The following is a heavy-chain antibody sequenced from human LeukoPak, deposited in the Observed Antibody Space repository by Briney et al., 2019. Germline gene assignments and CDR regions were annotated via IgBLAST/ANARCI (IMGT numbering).Heavy chain of an antibody. J-gene: IGHJ4*02. D-gene: IGHD1-7*01. CDR1: GFTFSSYA. V-gene: IGHV3-23*01. CDR2: ISGSGGST. Sequence: GGSLRPSCAASGFTFSSYAMSWVRQAPGKGLEWVSAISGSGGSTYYADSVKGRFTISRDNSKNTLYLQMNSLRAEDTAVYYCAKDFYLGNSYEDYWGQGTLVTVSS. CDR3: AKDFYLGNSYEDY.